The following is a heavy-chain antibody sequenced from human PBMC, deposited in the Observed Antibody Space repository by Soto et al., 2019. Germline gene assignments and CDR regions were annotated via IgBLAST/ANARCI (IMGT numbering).Heavy chain of an antibody. D-gene: IGHD3-10*01. Sequence: SETLRLSWNVAGGYSDRRNYYWNWLRQPPGKGLEWIGTTYYNGNAYYNPSLKSRVSMSVDTSKNQFSLKLVSVTAADTAVYYRARHFVAVVIKGWGYWGQGTMVTVSS. CDR2: TYYNGNA. V-gene: IGHV4-39*01. J-gene: IGHJ4*02. CDR1: GGYSDRRNYY. CDR3: ARHFVAVVIKGWGY.